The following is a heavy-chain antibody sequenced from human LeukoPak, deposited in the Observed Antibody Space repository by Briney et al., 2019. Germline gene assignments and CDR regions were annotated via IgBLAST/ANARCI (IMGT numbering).Heavy chain of an antibody. CDR3: AAGGDYGGNSVDY. V-gene: IGHV1-69*05. CDR1: GGTFTSYA. J-gene: IGHJ4*02. Sequence: SVKVSCKASGGTFTSYAISWVRQAPGQGSEWMGGIIPIIGKANYEQKFQGRVKITTDESTSTAYMELSSLRSEDTAVYYCAAGGDYGGNSVDYWGQGTLVTVSS. CDR2: IIPIIGKA. D-gene: IGHD4-23*01.